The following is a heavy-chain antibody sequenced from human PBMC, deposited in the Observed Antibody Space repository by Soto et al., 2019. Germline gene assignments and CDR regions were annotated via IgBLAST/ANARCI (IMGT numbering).Heavy chain of an antibody. D-gene: IGHD1-26*01. J-gene: IGHJ4*02. Sequence: GGSLRLSCTASGFKFSDYAITWVRQAPGEGLEWVSVISGSGGVTYFADSVKGRFTISRDNTKNTLFLQMNSLRAEDTAVYYCAKERATTTAFDYWGQGALVTVSS. V-gene: IGHV3-23*01. CDR1: GFKFSDYA. CDR2: ISGSGGVT. CDR3: AKERATTTAFDY.